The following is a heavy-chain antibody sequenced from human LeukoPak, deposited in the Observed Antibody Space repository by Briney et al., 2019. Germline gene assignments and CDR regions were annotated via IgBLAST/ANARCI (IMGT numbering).Heavy chain of an antibody. Sequence: GGSLRRYCAGSALPPSNYAMIWVRHAPGQGLEWVSGMSGNGGTTYYADSVKGRFTISRDNSTNTLYLQMNNLRVEDTAVYYCARRDYYDSSGYSPLFDYWGQGTLVTVSS. D-gene: IGHD3-22*01. CDR3: ARRDYYDSSGYSPLFDY. J-gene: IGHJ4*02. CDR1: ALPPSNYA. CDR2: MSGNGGTT. V-gene: IGHV3-23*01.